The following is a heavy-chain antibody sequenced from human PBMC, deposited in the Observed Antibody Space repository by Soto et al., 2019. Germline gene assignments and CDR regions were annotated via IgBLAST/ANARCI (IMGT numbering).Heavy chain of an antibody. V-gene: IGHV4-59*01. CDR2: IYYSGST. Sequence: PSETLSLTCTVSGGSISSYYWSWIRQPPGKGLEWIGYIYYSGSTNYNPSLKSRVTISVDTSKNQFSLKLSSVTAADTAVYYCARDSEGYYGSGSYYSASYYYYGMDVWGQGTTVTVSS. CDR3: ARDSEGYYGSGSYYSASYYYYGMDV. D-gene: IGHD3-10*01. J-gene: IGHJ6*02. CDR1: GGSISSYY.